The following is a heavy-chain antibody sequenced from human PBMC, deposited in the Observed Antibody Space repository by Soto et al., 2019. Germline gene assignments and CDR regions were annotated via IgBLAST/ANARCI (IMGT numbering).Heavy chain of an antibody. J-gene: IGHJ6*02. Sequence: QVQLVQSEAEVRKPGASVKVSCKASGYSFTTHGISWVPRAPGHGLEWMGWISAYNGDTHYVQRFQGRLTMPTDTGTSTAYMELRSLTSDAAAVYYCARDPPFSGILRGTPLMDGWGQGTTVTVSS. V-gene: IGHV1-18*04. CDR2: ISAYNGDT. CDR1: GYSFTTHG. D-gene: IGHD4-17*01. CDR3: ARDPPFSGILRGTPLMDG.